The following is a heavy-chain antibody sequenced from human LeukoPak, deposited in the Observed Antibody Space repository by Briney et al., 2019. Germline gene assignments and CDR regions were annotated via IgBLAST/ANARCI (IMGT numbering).Heavy chain of an antibody. V-gene: IGHV4-39*01. D-gene: IGHD5-24*01. Sequence: SETLSLTCTVSGGSISSNYYFWGWIRQPPGEGPEWIGSIYYSGSTYYNPSLKSRVTISVDTSKNQFSLKLSSVTAADTALYYCARQGDSYYFDSWGQGTLVTVSS. CDR3: ARQGDSYYFDS. CDR1: GGSISSNYYF. CDR2: IYYSGST. J-gene: IGHJ4*02.